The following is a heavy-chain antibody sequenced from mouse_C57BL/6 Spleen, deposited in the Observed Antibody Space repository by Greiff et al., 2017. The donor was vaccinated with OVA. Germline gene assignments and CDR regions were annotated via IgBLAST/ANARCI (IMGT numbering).Heavy chain of an antibody. V-gene: IGHV1-80*01. Sequence: QVQLQQSGAELVKPGASVKISCKASGYAFSSYWMNWVKQRPGKGLEWIGQIYPGDGDTNYNGKFKGKATLTADKSSSTAYLQLSSLTSEDSAVYFCAISGTIVTTLSFDYWGQGTTLTVSS. CDR1: GYAFSSYW. CDR3: AISGTIVTTLSFDY. D-gene: IGHD2-5*01. CDR2: IYPGDGDT. J-gene: IGHJ2*01.